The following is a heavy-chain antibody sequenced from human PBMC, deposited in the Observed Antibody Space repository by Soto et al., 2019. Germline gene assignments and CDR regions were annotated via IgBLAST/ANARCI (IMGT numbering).Heavy chain of an antibody. D-gene: IGHD3-22*01. CDR2: ISGSGGST. CDR3: AKTPTYYYDSSGYPYFNY. V-gene: IGHV3-23*01. CDR1: GFTFSSYA. J-gene: IGHJ4*02. Sequence: GGSLRLSCAASGFTFSSYAMSWVRQAPGKELEWVSAISGSGGSTYYADSVKGRFTISRDNSKNTLYLQMNSLRAEDTAVYYCAKTPTYYYDSSGYPYFNYWGQGTLVTVSS.